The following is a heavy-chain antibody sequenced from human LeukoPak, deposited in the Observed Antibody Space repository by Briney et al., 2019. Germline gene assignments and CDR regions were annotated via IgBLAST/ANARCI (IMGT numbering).Heavy chain of an antibody. V-gene: IGHV3-21*01. CDR1: GFTFSSYS. CDR2: ISSSSSYI. J-gene: IGHJ6*04. D-gene: IGHD2-15*01. Sequence: GGSLRLSCAASGFTFSSYSMNWVRQAPGKGLEWVSSISSSSSYIYYADSVKGRFTISRDNAKNPLYLQMNSLRAEDTAVYYCARDHIIEHIVVVVAASPYYYYGMDVWGKGTTVTVSS. CDR3: ARDHIIEHIVVVVAASPYYYYGMDV.